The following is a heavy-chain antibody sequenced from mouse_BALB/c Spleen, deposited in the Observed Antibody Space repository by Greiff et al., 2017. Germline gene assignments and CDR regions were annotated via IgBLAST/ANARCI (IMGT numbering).Heavy chain of an antibody. CDR3: TREKDSLDY. Sequence: EVQVVESGGGLVKPGGSLKLSCAASGFTFSSYTMSWVRQTPEKRLEWVATISSGGSYTYYPDSVKGRFTISRDNAKNTLYLQMSSLKSEDTAMYYCTREKDSLDYWGQGTTLTVSS. CDR2: ISSGGSYT. J-gene: IGHJ2*01. V-gene: IGHV5-6-4*01. CDR1: GFTFSSYT.